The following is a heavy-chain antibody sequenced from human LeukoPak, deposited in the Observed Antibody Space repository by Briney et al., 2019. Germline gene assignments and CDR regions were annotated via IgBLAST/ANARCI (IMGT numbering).Heavy chain of an antibody. D-gene: IGHD3-3*01. J-gene: IGHJ4*02. CDR2: ISYDGSNK. V-gene: IGHV3-30*18. Sequence: GGSLRLSCAASGFTFSSYGMHWVRQAPGKGLEWVAVISYDGSNKYYADSVKGRFTISRDNSKNTLYLQMNSLRAEDTAVYYCAKDQTLAAITMNQLDYWGQGTLVTVSS. CDR3: AKDQTLAAITMNQLDY. CDR1: GFTFSSYG.